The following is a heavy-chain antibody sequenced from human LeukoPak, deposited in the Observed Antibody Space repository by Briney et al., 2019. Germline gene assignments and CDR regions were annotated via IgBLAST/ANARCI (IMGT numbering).Heavy chain of an antibody. CDR2: IYWDDDK. J-gene: IGHJ4*02. CDR3: AHRRVATGVFDY. V-gene: IGHV2-5*02. CDR1: GFSLSTSGVG. D-gene: IGHD5-12*01. Sequence: SGPTLVKPTQTLTLTCTFSGFSLSTSGVGVGWIRQPPGKALGWLALIYWDDDKRYNPSLKSRLTITKDTSKNQVVLTMTNMDPVDTATYYCAHRRVATGVFDYWGQGTLVTVSS.